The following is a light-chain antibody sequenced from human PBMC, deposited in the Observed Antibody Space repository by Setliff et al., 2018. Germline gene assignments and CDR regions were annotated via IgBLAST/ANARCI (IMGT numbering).Light chain of an antibody. CDR1: SSDVGGYNY. CDR2: EVS. V-gene: IGLV2-8*01. CDR3: TSYAGSNNYV. J-gene: IGLJ1*01. Sequence: QSVLTQPPSASGSPGQSVTISRTGTSSDVGGYNYVSWYQQHPGKAPKLMIYEVSKRPSGVPDRFSGSKSGNTASLTASGLQAEDEADYYCTSYAGSNNYVFGTGTKVTVL.